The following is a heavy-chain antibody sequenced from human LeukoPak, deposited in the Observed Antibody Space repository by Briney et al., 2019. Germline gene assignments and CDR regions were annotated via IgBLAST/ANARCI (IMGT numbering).Heavy chain of an antibody. CDR2: IKQDGSEK. Sequence: GGSLRLSCAASGFTFSSYWMSWVRQAPGKGLEWVANIKQDGSEKCYVDSVKGRFTISRDNAKNSLYLQMNSLRAEDTAVYYCASASSSGPYYFDYWGQGTLVTVSS. CDR1: GFTFSSYW. CDR3: ASASSSGPYYFDY. V-gene: IGHV3-7*01. D-gene: IGHD6-19*01. J-gene: IGHJ4*02.